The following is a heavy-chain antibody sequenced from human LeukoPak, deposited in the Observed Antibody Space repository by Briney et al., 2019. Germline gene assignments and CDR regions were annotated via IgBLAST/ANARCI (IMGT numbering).Heavy chain of an antibody. D-gene: IGHD1-1*01. V-gene: IGHV3-7*04. CDR3: ARGGNYFGF. CDR1: GFTFSGYW. J-gene: IGHJ4*02. CDR2: IKQDGSEK. Sequence: GGSLRLSCEASGFTFSGYWMTWLRQAPGKGLEWLANIKQDGSEKNYVASEKGRFTISRDNAKNSLYLQVNSLRAEDTAVYYCARGGNYFGFWGQGTLVTVSS.